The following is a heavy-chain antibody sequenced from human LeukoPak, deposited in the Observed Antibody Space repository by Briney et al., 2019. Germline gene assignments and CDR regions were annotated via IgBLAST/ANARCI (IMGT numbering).Heavy chain of an antibody. J-gene: IGHJ5*02. V-gene: IGHV4-39*07. D-gene: IGHD3-10*01. CDR2: IYYSGST. CDR3: ARVFGLRDNWFDP. Sequence: PSETLSLTCTVSGGSISSSSYYWGWIRQPPGKGLEWIGSIYYSGSTYYNPSLKSRVTISVDTSKNQFSLKLSSVTAADTAVYYCARVFGLRDNWFDPWGQGTLVTVSS. CDR1: GGSISSSSYY.